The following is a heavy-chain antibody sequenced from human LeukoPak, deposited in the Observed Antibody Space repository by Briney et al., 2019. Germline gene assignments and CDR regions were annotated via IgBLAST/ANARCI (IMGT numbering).Heavy chain of an antibody. V-gene: IGHV3-30*18. J-gene: IGHJ4*02. CDR1: GLTFSSYG. CDR3: AKGAAVAGFDY. Sequence: GRSLRLSCAASGLTFSSYGMHWVRQAPGKGLEWVAVISYDGSNKYYADSVKGRFTISRDNSKNTLYLQMNSLRAEDTAVYYCAKGAAVAGFDYWGQGTLVTVSS. CDR2: ISYDGSNK. D-gene: IGHD6-19*01.